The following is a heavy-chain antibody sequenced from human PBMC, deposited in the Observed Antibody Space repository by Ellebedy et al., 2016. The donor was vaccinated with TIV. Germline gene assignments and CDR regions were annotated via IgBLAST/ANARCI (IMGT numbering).Heavy chain of an antibody. CDR1: GGSLSGYF. CDR2: IYPAGWT. CDR3: ATSRRDWPHAFEI. D-gene: IGHD3/OR15-3a*01. V-gene: IGHV4-34*01. Sequence: MPSETLSLTCAVDGGSLSGYFWSWIRQTPGKGLEWIGEIYPAGWTNYNPSLRSRVTISVDTFKNQFSLKLTAVSAADTAVYYCATSRRDWPHAFEIWGLGTMGTVSS. J-gene: IGHJ3*02.